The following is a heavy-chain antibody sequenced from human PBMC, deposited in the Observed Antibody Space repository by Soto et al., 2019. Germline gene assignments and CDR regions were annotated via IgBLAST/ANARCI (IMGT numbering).Heavy chain of an antibody. CDR1: GDSVSSNSAA. Sequence: QVPLQESGPGLVKPSQTLSLTCAISGDSVSSNSAAWNWIRLSPSRGLEWLARTSYRSRWYNDYAVSVRSRITVNPDTSKKQFSLQLTSVTPEDTAVYYCAGTTSHQWYYMDVWGKGTTVTVSS. CDR2: TSYRSRWYN. D-gene: IGHD1-7*01. J-gene: IGHJ6*03. V-gene: IGHV6-1*01. CDR3: AGTTSHQWYYMDV.